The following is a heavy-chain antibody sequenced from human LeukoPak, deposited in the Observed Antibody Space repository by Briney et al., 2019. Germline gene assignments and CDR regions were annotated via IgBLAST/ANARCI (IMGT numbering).Heavy chain of an antibody. CDR1: GYTFPSYG. CDR2: ISAYNGNT. V-gene: IGHV1-18*01. D-gene: IGHD6-19*01. CDR3: ASSSSGWSFDY. J-gene: IGHJ4*02. Sequence: ASVKVSCKASGYTFPSYGISWVPQAPGQGLEWMGWISAYNGNTNYAQKLQGRVTMTTDTSTSTAYMELRSLRSDDTAVYYCASSSSGWSFDYWGQGTLVTVSS.